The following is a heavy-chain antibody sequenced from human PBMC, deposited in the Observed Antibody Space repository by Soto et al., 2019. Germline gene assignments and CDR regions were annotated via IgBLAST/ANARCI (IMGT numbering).Heavy chain of an antibody. CDR1: DYTFANYG. D-gene: IGHD2-15*01. CDR3: ARDCNGGRCYPMY. V-gene: IGHV1-18*01. J-gene: IGHJ4*02. Sequence: QVQLVQSGGEVKKPGASVKVSCKASDYTFANYGISWVRQAPGQGPEWMGWISGYNGNTNYAQKFQGRLTMTTDTPTSTAYMELRSLRSDDTDVYYCARDCNGGRCYPMYWGQGTLVTVSS. CDR2: ISGYNGNT.